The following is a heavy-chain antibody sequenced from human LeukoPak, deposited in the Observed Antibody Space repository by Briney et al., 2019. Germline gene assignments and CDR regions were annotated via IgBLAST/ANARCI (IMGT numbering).Heavy chain of an antibody. CDR1: GGSISSSIYY. CDR2: IYYSGST. V-gene: IGHV4-39*07. D-gene: IGHD3-3*02. J-gene: IGHJ6*03. CDR3: ARAFYPGYYSYMAV. Sequence: SETLSLTCTVSGGSISSSIYYWGWIRQSPGKGLEWIGSIYYSGSTYYNPSLKSRVTLSVDTSKNQFSLKLSSVTAADTAVYYCARAFYPGYYSYMAVWGKGTTVTVSS.